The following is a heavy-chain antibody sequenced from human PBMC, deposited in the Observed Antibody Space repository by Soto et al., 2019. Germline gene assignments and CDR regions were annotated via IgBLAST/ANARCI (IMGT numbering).Heavy chain of an antibody. V-gene: IGHV1-69*13. J-gene: IGHJ3*02. CDR3: VIDLGGSYYKLVGAFDI. CDR2: IIPIFGTA. D-gene: IGHD1-26*01. CDR1: GGTFSIYA. Sequence: SVKVSCKASGGTFSIYAINWVRQAPGRGLEWMGGIIPIFGTANYAQTFQGRVSITADESTSTAYVELSSLISEDTAVYYCVIDLGGSYYKLVGAFDIWGQGTMVTVSS.